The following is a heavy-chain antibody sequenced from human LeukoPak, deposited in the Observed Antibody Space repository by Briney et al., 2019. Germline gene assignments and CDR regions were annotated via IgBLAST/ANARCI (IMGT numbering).Heavy chain of an antibody. D-gene: IGHD2-2*02. CDR1: GFTFSSYS. Sequence: PGGSLRLSCAASGFTFSSYSMNWVRQAPGKGLEWVSSISISSSYIYYADSVKGRFTISRDNAKNSLYLQMNSLRAEDTALYYCARRDIVVVPAAIFGAFDIWGQGTMVTVSS. V-gene: IGHV3-21*04. CDR3: ARRDIVVVPAAIFGAFDI. CDR2: ISISSSYI. J-gene: IGHJ3*02.